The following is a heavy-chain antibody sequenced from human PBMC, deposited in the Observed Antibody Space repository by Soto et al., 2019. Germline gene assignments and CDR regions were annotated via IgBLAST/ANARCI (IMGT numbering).Heavy chain of an antibody. J-gene: IGHJ4*02. Sequence: SVKVSCKASGGTFSSYAISWVRQAPGQGLEWMGGIIPIFGTANYAQKFQGRVTITADKSTSTAYMELSSLRSEDTAVYYCACNGGPVDILAKDVEVIDYWGQGTLVTVSS. CDR1: GGTFSSYA. D-gene: IGHD5-12*01. V-gene: IGHV1-69*06. CDR2: IIPIFGTA. CDR3: ACNGGPVDILAKDVEVIDY.